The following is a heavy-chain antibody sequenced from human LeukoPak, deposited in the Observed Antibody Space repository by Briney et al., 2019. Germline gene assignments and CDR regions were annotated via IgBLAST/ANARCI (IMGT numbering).Heavy chain of an antibody. CDR2: IYTSGST. D-gene: IGHD6-6*01. Sequence: SETLSLTCTVSGGSISSGSYYWSWIRQPAGKGPEWIGRIYTSGSTNYNPSLKSRVTISVDTSKNQFSLKLSSVTAADTAVYYCARVGIAARGDAFDIWGQGTMVTVSS. CDR1: GGSISSGSYY. J-gene: IGHJ3*02. CDR3: ARVGIAARGDAFDI. V-gene: IGHV4-61*02.